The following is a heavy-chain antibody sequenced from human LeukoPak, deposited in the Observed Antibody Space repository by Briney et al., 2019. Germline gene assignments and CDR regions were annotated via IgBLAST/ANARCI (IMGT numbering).Heavy chain of an antibody. CDR1: GFTFSSYA. CDR2: ISYDGSNK. V-gene: IGHV3-30-3*01. J-gene: IGHJ4*02. CDR3: ARNPYGDYWFDY. D-gene: IGHD4-17*01. Sequence: GGSLRLSWAASGFTFSSYAMHWVRQAPGKGLEWVAVISYDGSNKYYADSVKGRFTISRDNSKNTLYLQMNSLRAEDTAVYYCARNPYGDYWFDYWGQGTLVTVSS.